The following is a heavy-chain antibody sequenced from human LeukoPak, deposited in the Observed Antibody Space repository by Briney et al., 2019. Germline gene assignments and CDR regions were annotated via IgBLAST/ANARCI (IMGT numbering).Heavy chain of an antibody. D-gene: IGHD6-13*01. J-gene: IGHJ5*02. CDR1: GFTFSSYW. Sequence: PGGSLRLSCATSGFTFSSYWMHWVRQGPGKGLMWVSRINSDGTSITYADSVKGRFTISRDNAKNMLYLQMNSLRAEDTAVYYCARPRGAAAGTFGFDPWGQGTLVTVSS. CDR2: INSDGTSI. CDR3: ARPRGAAAGTFGFDP. V-gene: IGHV3-74*01.